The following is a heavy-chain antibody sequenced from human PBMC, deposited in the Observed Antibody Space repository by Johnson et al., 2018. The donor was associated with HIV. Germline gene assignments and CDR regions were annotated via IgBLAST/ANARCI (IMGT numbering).Heavy chain of an antibody. J-gene: IGHJ3*01. CDR3: AKDQGGTYNLGAFDS. D-gene: IGHD1-14*01. V-gene: IGHV3-11*01. CDR2: IYSGGST. Sequence: QVQLVESGGGLVKPGGSLRLSCAASGFTFSDYYMSWIRQAPGKGLEWVSVIYSGGSTYYADSVKGRFTISRDNAKNSLYLQMNSLRAEDTALYFCAKDQGGTYNLGAFDSWGQGTMVTVSS. CDR1: GFTFSDYY.